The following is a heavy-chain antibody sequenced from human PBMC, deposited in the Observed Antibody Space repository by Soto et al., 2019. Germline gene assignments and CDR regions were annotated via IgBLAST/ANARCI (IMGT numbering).Heavy chain of an antibody. J-gene: IGHJ4*02. V-gene: IGHV1-69*13. CDR1: GGTFSSFA. D-gene: IGHD6-13*01. Sequence: SVKVSCKASGGTFSSFAISWVRQAPGQGLEWMGGIIPIFGTANYAQKFQGRVTITADESTSTAYMELSSLRSADTAVYYCARGARIAAAGSHFDYWGQGTLGTVSS. CDR2: IIPIFGTA. CDR3: ARGARIAAAGSHFDY.